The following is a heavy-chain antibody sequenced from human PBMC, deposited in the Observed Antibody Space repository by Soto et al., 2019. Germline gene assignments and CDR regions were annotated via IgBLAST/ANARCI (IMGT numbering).Heavy chain of an antibody. CDR3: ARGSDSSGYFDAFDI. D-gene: IGHD3-22*01. J-gene: IGHJ3*02. V-gene: IGHV3-48*03. CDR1: GFTFSSYE. CDR2: ISSSGSTI. Sequence: HPGGSLRLSCAASGFTFSSYEMNWVRQAPGKGLEWVSYISSSGSTIYYADSVKGRFTISRDNAKNSLYLQMNSLRAEDTAVYYCARGSDSSGYFDAFDIWGQGTMVTVSS.